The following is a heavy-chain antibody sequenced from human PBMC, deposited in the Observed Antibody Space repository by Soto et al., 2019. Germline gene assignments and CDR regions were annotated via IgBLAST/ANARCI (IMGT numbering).Heavy chain of an antibody. CDR1: GGSISSGAYY. CDR3: ARASTGELWVYANWFDP. Sequence: QVQLQESGPGLVKPSQTLSLTCTVSGGSISSGAYYWSWIRQPPGKGLEWIGFIYYSGGTYYKPSLKSRVTISVDTSKNKFSLHLSSVTAADTAVYYCARASTGELWVYANWFDPWGPGTLVTVSS. CDR2: IYYSGGT. J-gene: IGHJ5*02. V-gene: IGHV4-30-4*01. D-gene: IGHD3-16*01.